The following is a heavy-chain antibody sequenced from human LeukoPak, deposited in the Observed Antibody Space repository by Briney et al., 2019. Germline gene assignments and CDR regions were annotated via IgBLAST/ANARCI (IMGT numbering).Heavy chain of an antibody. Sequence: GGSLRLSCAASGFTFSSHWVHWVRQAPGKGLVWVSRINSDGSSTTYADSVKGRLTISRDNAKNTLYLQMNSLRAEDTALYYCARSHTYGGRDWLDPWGQGTLVTVSS. V-gene: IGHV3-74*01. CDR3: ARSHTYGGRDWLDP. CDR2: INSDGSST. CDR1: GFTFSSHW. D-gene: IGHD3-16*01. J-gene: IGHJ5*02.